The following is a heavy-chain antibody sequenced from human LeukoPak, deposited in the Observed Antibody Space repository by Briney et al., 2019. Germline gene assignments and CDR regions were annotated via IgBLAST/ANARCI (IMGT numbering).Heavy chain of an antibody. J-gene: IGHJ4*02. Sequence: GGSLRLSCAASGFTFSSYWMHWVRQAPGKGLVWVSRINSDGSTTTYADSVKGRFTISRDNAKDTLYLQMNSLRAEDTAVYYCARDGSQYSSGWYHFDYWGQGTLVTVSS. CDR2: INSDGSTT. CDR1: GFTFSSYW. D-gene: IGHD6-19*01. V-gene: IGHV3-74*01. CDR3: ARDGSQYSSGWYHFDY.